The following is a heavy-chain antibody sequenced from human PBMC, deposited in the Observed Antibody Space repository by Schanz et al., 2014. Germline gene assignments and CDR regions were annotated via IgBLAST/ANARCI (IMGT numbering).Heavy chain of an antibody. CDR1: GFAFSSFA. CDR2: ISTSGTYM. CDR3: VRVSFADPRLYRGMDRDIDY. D-gene: IGHD5-18*01. Sequence: EVQLMESGGGLVKPGGSLRLSCVASGFAFSSFAMTWVRQAPGRGLEWVSSISTSGTYMYIADSLKGRLTISRDDAKKSMYLQMNNLRGEYTAVYYCVRVSFADPRLYRGMDRDIDYWGQGTLXTVSS. V-gene: IGHV3-21*01. J-gene: IGHJ4*02.